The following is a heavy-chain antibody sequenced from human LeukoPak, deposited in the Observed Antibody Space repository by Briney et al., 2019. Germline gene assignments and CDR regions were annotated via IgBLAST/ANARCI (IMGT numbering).Heavy chain of an antibody. V-gene: IGHV4-59*01. CDR1: GGSISNYY. J-gene: IGHJ4*02. CDR3: ASFITMVRGDQDY. Sequence: SETLSLTCTVSGGSISNYYWSWIRQPPGKGLEWIGYIYYTGHTDYNPSLKSRVTISVDTSKNQFSLKLSSVTAADAAVYYCASFITMVRGDQDYWGQGTLVTVSS. D-gene: IGHD3-10*01. CDR2: IYYTGHT.